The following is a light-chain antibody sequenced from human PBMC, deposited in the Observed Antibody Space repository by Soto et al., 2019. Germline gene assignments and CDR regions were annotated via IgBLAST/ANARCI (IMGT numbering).Light chain of an antibody. CDR3: NSFTGASTI. CDR2: EVT. Sequence: QSVLTQPPSASGSPGQSVTISCTGTSSDDGGYNYVSWYQQHPGKAPKLVIYEVTKRPSGVPDRFSGSKSGNTASLTVSGLQAEDEADYYCNSFTGASTIFGTGTKVTVL. CDR1: SSDDGGYNY. V-gene: IGLV2-8*01. J-gene: IGLJ1*01.